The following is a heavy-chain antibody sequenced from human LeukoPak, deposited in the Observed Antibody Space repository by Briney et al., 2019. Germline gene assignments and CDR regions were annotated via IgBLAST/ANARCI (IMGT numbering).Heavy chain of an antibody. CDR3: ARGGMVAATFNWFDP. D-gene: IGHD2-15*01. Sequence: ASVKLSCTASGYTFTSYGISWVRQAPGQGLEWMGWINPNSGGTNYAQKFQGRVTMTSDTSISTAYMELSRLRSDDTAVYYCARGGMVAATFNWFDPWGQGTLVTVSS. CDR2: INPNSGGT. V-gene: IGHV1-2*02. CDR1: GYTFTSYG. J-gene: IGHJ5*02.